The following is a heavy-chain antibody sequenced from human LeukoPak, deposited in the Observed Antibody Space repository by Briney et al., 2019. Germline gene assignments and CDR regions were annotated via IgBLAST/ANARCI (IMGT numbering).Heavy chain of an antibody. CDR1: GFTFMSYS. D-gene: IGHD3-10*01. V-gene: IGHV3-30*03. CDR2: ISDDGRKT. J-gene: IGHJ4*02. Sequence: GGSLRLSCAASGFTFMSYSMNWVRQAPGKGLEWLAVISDDGRKTHYVDSVKGRFTISRDNAKNSLYLQMNSLRAEDTAVYYCARAGILWFGESVFDYWGQGTLVTVSS. CDR3: ARAGILWFGESVFDY.